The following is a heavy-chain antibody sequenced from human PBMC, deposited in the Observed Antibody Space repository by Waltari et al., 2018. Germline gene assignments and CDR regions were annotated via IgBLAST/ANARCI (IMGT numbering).Heavy chain of an antibody. CDR1: GFTFKSFA. V-gene: IGHV3-30-3*01. CDR2: ISYTEDNR. J-gene: IGHJ5*02. Sequence: QVQLVESRGGVVQLGTSLRHSGTASGFTFKSFAFHWVCQVPGKGLEWGAVISYTEDNRHYANSVKVRCTISRDNSKNTVFLQMINLRPEDTGVYYCARDAYGDYSNWFDPWGQGTPVTVSS. D-gene: IGHD4-17*01. CDR3: ARDAYGDYSNWFDP.